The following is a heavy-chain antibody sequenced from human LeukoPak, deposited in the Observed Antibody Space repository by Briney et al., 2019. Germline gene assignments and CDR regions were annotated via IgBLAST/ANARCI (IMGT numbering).Heavy chain of an antibody. CDR3: ARYYYDSSGSQGAFDM. Sequence: GGSLRLSCAASGFTFSSYWMNWLRQAPGKGLVWVSRINSDGSSTTYADSVKGRFTISRDNARNTLYLQMNSLRAEDTAVYYCARYYYDSSGSQGAFDMWGQGTMVTVSS. CDR2: INSDGSST. CDR1: GFTFSSYW. V-gene: IGHV3-74*01. J-gene: IGHJ3*02. D-gene: IGHD3-22*01.